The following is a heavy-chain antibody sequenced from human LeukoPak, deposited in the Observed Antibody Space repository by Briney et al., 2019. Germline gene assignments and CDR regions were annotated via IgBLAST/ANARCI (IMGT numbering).Heavy chain of an antibody. D-gene: IGHD3-10*01. CDR1: GASISTAGYY. V-gene: IGHV4-31*11. CDR2: IYYTGAI. CDR3: SRDHSYYFGSVPSTLDV. J-gene: IGHJ6*02. Sequence: SETLSLTCAFSGASISTAGYYWTWIRQPPGEGLEWVGYIYYTGAIDYNPSLKSRLTISLDMSKNQFSLKLSSVTAADTAVYYCSRDHSYYFGSVPSTLDVWGQGTAVTVSS.